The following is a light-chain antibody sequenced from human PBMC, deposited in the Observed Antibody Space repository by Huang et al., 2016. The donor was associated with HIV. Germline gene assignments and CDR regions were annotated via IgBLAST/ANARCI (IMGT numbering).Light chain of an antibody. CDR1: QRVSSSY. V-gene: IGKV3-20*01. CDR3: QQYGSSPYT. J-gene: IGKJ2*01. Sequence: EIVLTQSPGTLSLSPGERANLSCRSSQRVSSSYLAWYQQKPGQAPRRLIYGSSSRVTGIPDRFSGSGSGTDFTLIISRLEPEDFAVYYCQQYGSSPYTFGQGTKVEIK. CDR2: GSS.